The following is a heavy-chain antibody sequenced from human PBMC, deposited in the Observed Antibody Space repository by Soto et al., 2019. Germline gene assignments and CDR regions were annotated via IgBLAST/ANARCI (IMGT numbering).Heavy chain of an antibody. V-gene: IGHV3-23*01. CDR1: GFTFSSYA. J-gene: IGHJ4*02. D-gene: IGHD4-17*01. Sequence: EVQLLESGGGLVQPGGSLRLSCAASGFTFSSYAMSWVRQAPGKGLEWVSAISGSGGSTYYADSVKGQFTISRDNSKNTLYLQMNSLRAEDTAVYYCAKDPFQHGDHGDYWGQGTLVTVSS. CDR2: ISGSGGST. CDR3: AKDPFQHGDHGDY.